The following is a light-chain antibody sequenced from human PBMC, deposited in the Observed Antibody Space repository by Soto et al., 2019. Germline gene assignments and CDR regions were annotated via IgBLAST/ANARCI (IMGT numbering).Light chain of an antibody. CDR1: QTVKGNY. CDR3: QQYGSSPQLT. J-gene: IGKJ4*01. Sequence: EIVLTQSPGTLYLSPGEGATLSCRASQTVKGNYIAWYQHKPGQAPRLLIYTASYRPTGIPDRFSGSGSGTDFNLDISRLEPEDFAVYYCQQYGSSPQLTFGGGTRLE. CDR2: TAS. V-gene: IGKV3-20*01.